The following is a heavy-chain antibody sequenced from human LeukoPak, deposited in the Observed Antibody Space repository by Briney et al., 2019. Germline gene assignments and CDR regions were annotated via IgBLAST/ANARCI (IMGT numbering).Heavy chain of an antibody. CDR2: IYPGDSDT. V-gene: IGHV5-51*01. J-gene: IGHJ4*02. D-gene: IGHD4-23*01. Sequence: GESLKISCKGSGYRFSDYWIGWVRQMPGKGLEWMGIIYPGDSDTRYSPSFQGQVTISADKSISTAYLQWSSLKASDTAIYYCARHLADYGGSLDYWGQGTLVTVSS. CDR3: ARHLADYGGSLDY. CDR1: GYRFSDYW.